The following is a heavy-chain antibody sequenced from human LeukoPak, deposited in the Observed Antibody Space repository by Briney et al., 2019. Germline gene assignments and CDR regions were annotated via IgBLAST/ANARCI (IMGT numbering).Heavy chain of an antibody. CDR2: IIPILGIA. J-gene: IGHJ4*02. V-gene: IGHV1-69*04. CDR3: ARAYYDILTGYSYYFDY. D-gene: IGHD3-9*01. CDR1: GGTFSSYA. Sequence: SVKVSCKASGGTFSSYAISWVRQAPGQGLEWMGRIIPILGIANYAQKFQGRVTITADKSTSTAYMELSSLRSEDTAVYYCARAYYDILTGYSYYFDYWGQGTLVTVSS.